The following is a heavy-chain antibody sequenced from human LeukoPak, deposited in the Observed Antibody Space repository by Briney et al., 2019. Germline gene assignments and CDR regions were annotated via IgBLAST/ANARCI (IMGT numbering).Heavy chain of an antibody. V-gene: IGHV3-23*01. J-gene: IGHJ4*02. CDR2: ISATGGGT. D-gene: IGHD6-6*01. Sequence: GGSLRLSCAASGLTFSSYAMSWVRQAPGKGLEWVSTISATGGGTVYADSVKGRFTISRDNSVNMPLLQMNSLRADDTAVYYCAKDWATLPSRLSPFDYWGRGILVTVSS. CDR3: AKDWATLPSRLSPFDY. CDR1: GLTFSSYA.